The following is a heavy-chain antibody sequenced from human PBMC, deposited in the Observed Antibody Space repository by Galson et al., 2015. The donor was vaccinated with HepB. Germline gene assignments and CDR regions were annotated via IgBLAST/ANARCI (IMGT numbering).Heavy chain of an antibody. V-gene: IGHV3-73*01. CDR3: ARLSGGNMDYNYYGMDV. J-gene: IGHJ6*02. Sequence: SLRLSCAASGFTFSGSAMHWVRQASGKGLEWVGRIRSEANSYATAYAASVKGRFTVSRDDSKNTAYLQMNSLKTEDTAVYYCARLSGGNMDYNYYGMDVWGQGTTVTVSS. CDR1: GFTFSGSA. CDR2: IRSEANSYAT. D-gene: IGHD4-23*01.